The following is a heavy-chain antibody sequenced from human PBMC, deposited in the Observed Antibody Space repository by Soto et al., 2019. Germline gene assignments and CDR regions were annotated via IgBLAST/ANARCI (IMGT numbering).Heavy chain of an antibody. CDR2: INAGNGNT. D-gene: IGHD3-3*01. Sequence: QVQLVQSGAEVKKPGASVKVSCKASGYTFTSYAMHWVRQAPGQRREWMGWINAGNGNTKYSQKFQGRVTITRDTSASTAYMELSSLRSEDTAVYYCARGVEWLFHDAFDIWGQGTMVTVSS. J-gene: IGHJ3*02. CDR3: ARGVEWLFHDAFDI. CDR1: GYTFTSYA. V-gene: IGHV1-3*01.